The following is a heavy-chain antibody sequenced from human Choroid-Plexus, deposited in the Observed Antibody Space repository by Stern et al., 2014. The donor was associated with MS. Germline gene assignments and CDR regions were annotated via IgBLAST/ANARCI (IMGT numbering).Heavy chain of an antibody. Sequence: VQLGESGGGVVQPGRPLRLSCVASGFTFGSCAMHWVRQAPGKGLEWAAGVSYDGSNKYYADSVKGRFTISRDNSQNTLYMQMSSLRPEDTAVYYCAKDRQYLTYFFDHWGQGSLVTVSS. D-gene: IGHD2/OR15-2a*01. CDR3: AKDRQYLTYFFDH. J-gene: IGHJ5*02. CDR1: GFTFGSCA. V-gene: IGHV3-30*18. CDR2: VSYDGSNK.